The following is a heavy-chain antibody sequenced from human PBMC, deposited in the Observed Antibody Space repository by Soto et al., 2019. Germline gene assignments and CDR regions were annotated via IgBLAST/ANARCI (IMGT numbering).Heavy chain of an antibody. CDR3: ARSVCVY. CDR1: GASINNYD. J-gene: IGHJ4*02. D-gene: IGHD2-21*01. V-gene: IGHV4-59*01. CDR2: IHYSGST. Sequence: QVQLQESGPGLVKPSETLSLTCTVSGASINNYDWNWIRQPPGKGLEWVGWIHYSGSTKYNPSLTSRVSISLDTSKNHFSLKLKSVTAADAALYFCARSVCVYWGQGILVTVSS.